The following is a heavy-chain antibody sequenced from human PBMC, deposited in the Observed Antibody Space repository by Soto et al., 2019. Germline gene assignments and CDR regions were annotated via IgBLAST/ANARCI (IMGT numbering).Heavy chain of an antibody. Sequence: ASETLSLTCPISGCYISSGDYYWSVIRQPPGKFLEWIGYIYYSGSTYYNPSLKSRVTISVDTSKNQFSLKLSSVTAADTAVYYCAREYSYGYFSYFDYWGQGTLVTVSS. D-gene: IGHD5-18*01. CDR1: GCYISSGDYY. CDR3: AREYSYGYFSYFDY. CDR2: IYYSGST. J-gene: IGHJ4*02. V-gene: IGHV4-30-4*01.